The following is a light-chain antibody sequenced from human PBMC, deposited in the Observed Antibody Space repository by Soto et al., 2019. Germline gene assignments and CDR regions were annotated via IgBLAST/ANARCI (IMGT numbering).Light chain of an antibody. V-gene: IGKV3-15*01. CDR1: QSVTGN. Sequence: PGARATLSCGASQSVTGNYLAWFQQRPGQAPRLLIYGASTRATGIPARFSGSGFGTEFTLTISSLQSEDFAVYYCQQYSNWPSWTFGQGTKVGIK. CDR2: GAS. CDR3: QQYSNWPSWT. J-gene: IGKJ1*01.